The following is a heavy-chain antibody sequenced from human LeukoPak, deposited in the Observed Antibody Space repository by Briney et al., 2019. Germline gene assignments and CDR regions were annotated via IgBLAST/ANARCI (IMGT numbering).Heavy chain of an antibody. CDR3: ARASNYDILTIEY. V-gene: IGHV4-59*11. CDR2: INYSGTT. CDR1: GGSISSHN. J-gene: IGHJ4*02. D-gene: IGHD3-9*01. Sequence: SETLSLTCTVSGGSISSHNWSWIRQPPGKGLEWIGYINYSGTTNYNPSLKSRVTISVDTSKNQFSLKLSSMTAADTAVYYCARASNYDILTIEYWGQGTLVTVSS.